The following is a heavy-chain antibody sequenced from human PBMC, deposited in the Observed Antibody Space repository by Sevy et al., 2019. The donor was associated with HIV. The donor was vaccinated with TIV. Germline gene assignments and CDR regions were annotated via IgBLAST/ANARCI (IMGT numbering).Heavy chain of an antibody. Sequence: GGSLRLSCAASGFTFAKYSMSWVRQAPGKGLEWVSTFSFGCGRINYADSVKGRFTISRDDSKNTLFLQMNSLRAEDTATYFCAREGCTQPHDYWGQGTPVTVSS. J-gene: IGHJ4*02. D-gene: IGHD2-8*01. CDR1: GFTFAKYS. CDR2: FSFGCGRI. V-gene: IGHV3-23*01. CDR3: AREGCTQPHDY.